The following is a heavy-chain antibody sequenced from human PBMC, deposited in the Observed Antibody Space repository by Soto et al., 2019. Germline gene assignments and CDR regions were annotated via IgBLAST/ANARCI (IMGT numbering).Heavy chain of an antibody. CDR1: GYSFTNYW. D-gene: IGHD2-15*01. CDR2: IYPGDSDT. J-gene: IGHJ4*02. Sequence: GESLKISCKGSGYSFTNYWIGWVRQMPGKGLEWMGIIYPGDSDTRYSPSFQGQVTISADKSISTAYLQWSSLKASDTAMYYCARFSFCSGGSCRRFGYWGQGTLVTVSS. V-gene: IGHV5-51*01. CDR3: ARFSFCSGGSCRRFGY.